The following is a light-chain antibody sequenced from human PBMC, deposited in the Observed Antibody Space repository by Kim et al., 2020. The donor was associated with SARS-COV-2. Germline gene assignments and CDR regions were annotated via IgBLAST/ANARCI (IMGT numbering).Light chain of an antibody. CDR1: SLRSYY. V-gene: IGLV3-19*01. CDR2: GKN. CDR3: NSRDSSGKRVV. Sequence: SSELTQDPAVSVALGQTVRITCQGDSLRSYYASWYQQKPGQAPVLVIYGKNNRPSGIPDRFSGSSSGNTASLTITGAKAEDEADYYCNSRDSSGKRVVFG. J-gene: IGLJ2*01.